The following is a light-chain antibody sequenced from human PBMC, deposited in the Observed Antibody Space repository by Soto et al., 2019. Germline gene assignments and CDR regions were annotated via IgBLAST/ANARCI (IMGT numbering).Light chain of an antibody. CDR2: NNN. J-gene: IGLJ2*01. CDR1: SSNIGSNT. Sequence: QAVVTQPPSASGTPGQRVTISCSGSSSNIGSNTVNWYQQLPGTAPKLLIYNNNQRPSGVPDRFSGSKSGTSASLAISGLQSEDEADYYCAAWDDSLIGVFGGGTKVTVL. CDR3: AAWDDSLIGV. V-gene: IGLV1-44*01.